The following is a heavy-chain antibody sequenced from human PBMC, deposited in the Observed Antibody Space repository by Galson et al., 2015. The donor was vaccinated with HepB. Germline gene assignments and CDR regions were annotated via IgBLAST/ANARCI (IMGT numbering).Heavy chain of an antibody. D-gene: IGHD3-16*01. CDR2: IYWDEDK. V-gene: IGHV2-5*02. J-gene: IGHJ4*02. Sequence: PALVKPTQTLTLTCTFSGFSLSTNGVGVGWIRQPPGKALEWLALIYWDEDKRYSPSLKSRLTITKDTSKNQVVLTMTIMDPVDTATYFCALRGSYDVMSASYAYFDFWGQGILVTVSS. CDR1: GFSLSTNGVG. CDR3: ALRGSYDVMSASYAYFDF.